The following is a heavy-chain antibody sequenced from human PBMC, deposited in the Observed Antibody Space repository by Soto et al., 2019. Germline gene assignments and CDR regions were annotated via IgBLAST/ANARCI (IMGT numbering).Heavy chain of an antibody. CDR1: GGTIRSPDW. D-gene: IGHD3-22*01. J-gene: IGHJ5*02. CDR2: ISYSGNS. Sequence: PSETLSLTCGVSGGTIRSPDWWTWVRQPPGKGLEWIGSISYSGNSYYNPSLKSRVTISVDTSENQFSLKVSSVTAADTAVYYCAGRSAIAGWFDPWGQGTLVTVSS. V-gene: IGHV4-39*01. CDR3: AGRSAIAGWFDP.